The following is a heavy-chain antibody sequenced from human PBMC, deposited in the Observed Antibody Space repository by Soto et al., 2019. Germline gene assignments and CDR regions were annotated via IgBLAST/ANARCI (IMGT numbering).Heavy chain of an antibody. Sequence: EVQLLESGGGLVQPGGSLRLSCAASGFTFSSYAMSWVRQASGKGLEWVSAISGSGGSTYYADSVKGRFTISRDNSKNTLYLQMNSLRAEDTAVYYCAKNTYGDYVAFDYWGQGTLVTVSS. CDR3: AKNTYGDYVAFDY. D-gene: IGHD4-17*01. CDR2: ISGSGGST. CDR1: GFTFSSYA. J-gene: IGHJ4*02. V-gene: IGHV3-23*01.